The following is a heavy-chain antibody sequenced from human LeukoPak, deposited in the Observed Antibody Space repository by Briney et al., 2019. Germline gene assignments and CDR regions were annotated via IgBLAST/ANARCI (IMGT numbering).Heavy chain of an antibody. CDR3: ARLIAAAGYYYYYMDV. J-gene: IGHJ6*03. D-gene: IGHD6-13*01. CDR1: GGSFSGYY. Sequence: SETLSLTCAVYGGSFSGYYWSWIRQPPGKGLGWIGEINHSGSTNYNPSLKSRVTISVDTSKNQFSLKLSSVTAADTAVYYCARLIAAAGYYYYYMDVWGKGTTVTVSS. CDR2: INHSGST. V-gene: IGHV4-34*01.